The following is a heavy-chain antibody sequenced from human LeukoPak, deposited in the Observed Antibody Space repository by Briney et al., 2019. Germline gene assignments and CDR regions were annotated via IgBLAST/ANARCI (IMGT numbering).Heavy chain of an antibody. Sequence: GGSLRLSCAASGFTFSTYAMTWVRQAPGKGLEWVSSISSSSSYIYYADSVKGRFTISRDNAKNSLYLQMNSLRAEDTAVYYCARLYDGSAYHADHFDYWGQGTLVIVSS. CDR1: GFTFSTYA. D-gene: IGHD3-22*01. J-gene: IGHJ4*02. CDR2: ISSSSSYI. CDR3: ARLYDGSAYHADHFDY. V-gene: IGHV3-21*01.